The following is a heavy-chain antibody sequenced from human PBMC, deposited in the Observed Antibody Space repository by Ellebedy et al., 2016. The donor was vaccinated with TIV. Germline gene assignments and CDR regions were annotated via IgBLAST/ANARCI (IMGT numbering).Heavy chain of an antibody. CDR2: VSARGDTI. V-gene: IGHV3-23*01. Sequence: GESLKISXAASGFTFSNYAMDWVRQAPGKGLEWVSVVSARGDTIFYADSVKGRFTISRDNSKNTLSLQMNSLRAEDTAVYYCAKGFVFYGVATSGIESWGQGALVTVSS. CDR3: AKGFVFYGVATSGIES. D-gene: IGHD5-12*01. CDR1: GFTFSNYA. J-gene: IGHJ4*02.